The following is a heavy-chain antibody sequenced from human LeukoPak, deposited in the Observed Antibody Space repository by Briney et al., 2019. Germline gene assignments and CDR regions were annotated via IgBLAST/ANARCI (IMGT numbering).Heavy chain of an antibody. CDR2: INPNSGGT. CDR3: ARTSAYYDFWSGYYNY. V-gene: IGHV1-2*02. J-gene: IGHJ4*02. D-gene: IGHD3-3*01. CDR1: GYTFTGYY. Sequence: ASVKVSCKASGYTFTGYYIHWVRQAPGQGLEWMGWINPNSGGTNYAQKFQGRVTMTRDTSISTAYMELSRLRSDDTAVYYCARTSAYYDFWSGYYNYWGQGTLVTVSS.